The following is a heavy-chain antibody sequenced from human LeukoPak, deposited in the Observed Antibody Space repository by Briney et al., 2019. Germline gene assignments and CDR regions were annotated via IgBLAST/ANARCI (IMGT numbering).Heavy chain of an antibody. CDR1: GGTFSSYA. Sequence: SVKVSCKAPGGTFSSYAISWVRQAPGQGLEWMGRIIPIFGTANYAQKFQGRVTITTDESTSTAYMELSSLRSEDTAVYYCARTPTMVRGVRGYFDYWGQGTLVTVSS. D-gene: IGHD3-10*01. J-gene: IGHJ4*02. V-gene: IGHV1-69*05. CDR2: IIPIFGTA. CDR3: ARTPTMVRGVRGYFDY.